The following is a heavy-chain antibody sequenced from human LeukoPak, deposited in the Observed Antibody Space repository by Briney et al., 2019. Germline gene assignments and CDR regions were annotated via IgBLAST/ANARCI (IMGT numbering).Heavy chain of an antibody. Sequence: GGSLRLSCAASGFSFSDYYMSWIRQAPGKGLEWVSYISSSGGNIYYADSVKGRFTISRDNAKNSLYLQMNSLRAEDTAVYYCARADGYNPIYYYYGMDVWGQGPRSPSP. CDR1: GFSFSDYY. CDR3: ARADGYNPIYYYYGMDV. V-gene: IGHV3-11*01. J-gene: IGHJ6*02. CDR2: ISSSGGNI. D-gene: IGHD5-24*01.